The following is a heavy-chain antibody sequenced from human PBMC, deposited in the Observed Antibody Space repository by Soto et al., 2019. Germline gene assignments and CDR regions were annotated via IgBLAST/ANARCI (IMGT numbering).Heavy chain of an antibody. D-gene: IGHD1-1*01. CDR1: GFTFSDYY. Sequence: GGSLRLSCAASGFTFSDYYMSWIRQAPGKGLEWVSYITSDGSPIYYADSVRGRFTISRDSAKNSVSLQMNSLRAEDTAMCYCAGGEMSTISFDYWGQGTLVTVSS. V-gene: IGHV3-11*01. CDR2: ITSDGSPI. J-gene: IGHJ4*02. CDR3: AGGEMSTISFDY.